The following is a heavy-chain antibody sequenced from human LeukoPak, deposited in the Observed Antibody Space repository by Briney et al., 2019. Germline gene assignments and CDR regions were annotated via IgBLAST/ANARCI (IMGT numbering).Heavy chain of an antibody. CDR1: GGSFSGYY. Sequence: SETLSLTCAVYGGSFSGYYWSWIRQPPGKGLEWIGEINHSGSTNYNPSLKSRVTISADTSKKQFSLKLSSVTAADTAVYYCAGSPRRYYYYYMDVWGKGTTVTVSS. CDR3: AGSPRRYYYYYMDV. J-gene: IGHJ6*03. CDR2: INHSGST. V-gene: IGHV4-34*01. D-gene: IGHD3-9*01.